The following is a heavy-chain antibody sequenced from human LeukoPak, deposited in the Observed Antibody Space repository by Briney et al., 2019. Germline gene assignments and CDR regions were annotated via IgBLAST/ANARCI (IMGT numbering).Heavy chain of an antibody. CDR3: ARGSYYDSSGCYQPENNWFDP. CDR1: GYTFTGYY. J-gene: IGHJ5*02. Sequence: GASVKVSCKASGYTFTGYYMHWVRQAPGQGLEWMGWINPNSGGTNYAQKFQGRVTMTRDTSISTAYMELSRLRSDDTAVYYCARGSYYDSSGCYQPENNWFDPWGQGTLVTVSS. V-gene: IGHV1-2*02. CDR2: INPNSGGT. D-gene: IGHD3-22*01.